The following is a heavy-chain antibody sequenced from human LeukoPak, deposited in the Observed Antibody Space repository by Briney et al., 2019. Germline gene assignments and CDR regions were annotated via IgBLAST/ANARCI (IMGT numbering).Heavy chain of an antibody. CDR1: GFTFDDYA. Sequence: PGGSLRLSCAASGFTFDDYAMHWVRPAPGKGLEWVSLISGDGGSTYYADSVKGRFTISRDNSKNSLYLQMNSLRTEDTALYYCAKDIHSGQQLWVDYWGQGTLVTVSS. V-gene: IGHV3-43*02. CDR2: ISGDGGST. CDR3: AKDIHSGQQLWVDY. D-gene: IGHD5-18*01. J-gene: IGHJ4*02.